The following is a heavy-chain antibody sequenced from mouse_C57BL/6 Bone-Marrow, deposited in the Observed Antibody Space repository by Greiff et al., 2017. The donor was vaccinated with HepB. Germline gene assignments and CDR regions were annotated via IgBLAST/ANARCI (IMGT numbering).Heavy chain of an antibody. CDR2: IDPENGDT. V-gene: IGHV14-4*01. CDR3: TTWEGTAWVVY. D-gene: IGHD2-14*01. CDR1: GFNFKDDY. Sequence: EVQLLESGADLVRPGASLKFSCTASGFNFKDDYMHWVRQRPEQGLEWIGWIDPENGDTEYASTFQGKATITVDTSSNTAYLQLSSLTSEDTAVYYCTTWEGTAWVVYWGGGTVVTVSA. J-gene: IGHJ3*01.